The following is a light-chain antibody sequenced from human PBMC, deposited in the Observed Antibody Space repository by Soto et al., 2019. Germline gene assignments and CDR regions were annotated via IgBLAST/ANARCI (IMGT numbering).Light chain of an antibody. CDR3: EQYGSSPLT. Sequence: EIVLTQSPGTLSLSPGERATLSCRAGQSVSNSYLAWYQQTPGQAPRLLIFGASIRATGIPDRFSGSGSGTDFTLTISRLEPEDFAVYYCEQYGSSPLTFGGGTKVDIK. CDR2: GAS. CDR1: QSVSNSY. J-gene: IGKJ4*01. V-gene: IGKV3-20*01.